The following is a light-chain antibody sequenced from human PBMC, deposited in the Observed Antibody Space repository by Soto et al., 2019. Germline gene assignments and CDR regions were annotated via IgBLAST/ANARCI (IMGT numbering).Light chain of an antibody. V-gene: IGKV3-20*01. CDR3: QQYGSSHPLT. Sequence: EIVLTQSPCTLSLSPGERATLSCRASQSVSSSYLAWYQQKPGQAPRLLIYGASSRATGIPDRFSGSGSGTDFTLTISRLEPEDFAVYYCQQYGSSHPLTFGQGTKV. CDR1: QSVSSSY. CDR2: GAS. J-gene: IGKJ1*01.